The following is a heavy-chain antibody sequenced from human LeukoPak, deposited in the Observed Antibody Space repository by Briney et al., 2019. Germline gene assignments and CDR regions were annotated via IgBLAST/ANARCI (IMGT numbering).Heavy chain of an antibody. CDR1: GGSISSSSYY. J-gene: IGHJ2*01. D-gene: IGHD6-6*01. CDR3: ARHGSSSRVRWYFDL. V-gene: IGHV4-39*07. Sequence: SETLSLTCTVSGGSISSSSYYWGWIRQPPGKGLEWIGSIYYSGSTYYNPSLKSRVTISVDTSKNQFSLKLSSVTAADTAVYYCARHGSSSRVRWYFDLWGRGTLVTVSS. CDR2: IYYSGST.